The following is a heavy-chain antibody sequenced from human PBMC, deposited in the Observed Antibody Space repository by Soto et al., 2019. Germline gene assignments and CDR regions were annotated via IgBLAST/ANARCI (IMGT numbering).Heavy chain of an antibody. V-gene: IGHV3-73*01. J-gene: IGHJ6*04. Sequence: GGSLRLSCAASGFTFSGSAMHWVRQASGKGLEWVGRIRSKANSYATAYAASVKGRFTISRDDSKNTAYLQMNSLKTEDTAVYYCTRQRIDYYGSGSYYNRPGDVWGKGTTVTVSS. CDR1: GFTFSGSA. CDR2: IRSKANSYAT. CDR3: TRQRIDYYGSGSYYNRPGDV. D-gene: IGHD3-10*01.